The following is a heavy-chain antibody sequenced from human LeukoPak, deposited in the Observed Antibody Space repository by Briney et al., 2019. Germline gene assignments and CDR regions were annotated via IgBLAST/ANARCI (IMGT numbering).Heavy chain of an antibody. V-gene: IGHV3-72*01. J-gene: IGHJ4*02. CDR3: GRVDYDVSVIDS. CDR1: GFTVSSNY. D-gene: IGHD3-16*01. CDR2: SRNKANSYTT. Sequence: PGGSLRLSCAASGFTVSSNYMDWVRQAPGKGLEWVGRSRNKANSYTTEYAASVKGRFSISRDDSRKSLYLQMNSLRYEDTAVYYCGRVDYDVSVIDSWGPGTLVTVSS.